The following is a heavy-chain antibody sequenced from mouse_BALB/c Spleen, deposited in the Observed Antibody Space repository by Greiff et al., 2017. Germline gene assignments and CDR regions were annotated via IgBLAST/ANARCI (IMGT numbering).Heavy chain of an antibody. J-gene: IGHJ4*01. Sequence: LQQPGSELVRPGASVKLSCKASGYTFTSYWMHWVKQRPGQGLEWIGNIYPGSGSTNYDEKFKSKATLTVDTSSSTAYMQLSSLTSEDSAVYYCTGTDYYGNSYYAMDYWGQGTSVTVSS. V-gene: IGHV1S22*01. CDR2: IYPGSGST. CDR1: GYTFTSYW. D-gene: IGHD1-1*01. CDR3: TGTDYYGNSYYAMDY.